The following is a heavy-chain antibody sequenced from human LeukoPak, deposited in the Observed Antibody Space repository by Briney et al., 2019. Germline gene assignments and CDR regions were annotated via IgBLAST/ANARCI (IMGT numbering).Heavy chain of an antibody. CDR1: GYTFTSYG. V-gene: IGHV1-18*01. Sequence: ASVKVSCKASGYTFTSYGISWVRQAPGQGLEWMGWISAYNGNTSYAQKLQGRVTMTTDTSTSTAYMELRSLRSDDTAVYYCARDVTYYYGSGSYYQGYYFDYWGQGTLVTVSS. CDR2: ISAYNGNT. J-gene: IGHJ4*02. D-gene: IGHD3-10*01. CDR3: ARDVTYYYGSGSYYQGYYFDY.